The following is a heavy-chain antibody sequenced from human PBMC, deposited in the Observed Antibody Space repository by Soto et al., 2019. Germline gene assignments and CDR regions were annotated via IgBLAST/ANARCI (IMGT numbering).Heavy chain of an antibody. V-gene: IGHV3-30-3*01. J-gene: IGHJ4*02. CDR3: ARDYYGSGSYYKLAY. D-gene: IGHD3-10*01. CDR1: GFPFSSYA. CDR2: ISYDGSNK. Sequence: GGSLSLSCAASGFPFSSYAMHWVRQAPGKGLEWVAVISYDGSNKYYADSVKGRFTISRDNSKNTLYLQMNSLRAEDTAVYYCARDYYGSGSYYKLAYWGQGTLVTVSS.